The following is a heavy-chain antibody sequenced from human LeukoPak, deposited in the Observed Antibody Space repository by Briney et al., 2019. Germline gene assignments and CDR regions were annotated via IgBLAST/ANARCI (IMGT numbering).Heavy chain of an antibody. J-gene: IGHJ4*02. CDR3: AGEPGSTSELFY. CDR2: IYHSGST. V-gene: IGHV4-38-2*01. CDR1: GYSISSGYY. D-gene: IGHD2-2*01. Sequence: SETLSLTCAVSGYSISSGYYWGWIRQPPGKGLEWIGSIYHSGSTYYNPSLKSRVTISVDTSKNQFSLKLSSVTAADTAVYYCAGEPGSTSELFYWGQGTLVTVSS.